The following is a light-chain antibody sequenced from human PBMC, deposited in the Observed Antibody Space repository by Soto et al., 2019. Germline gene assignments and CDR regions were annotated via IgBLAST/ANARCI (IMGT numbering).Light chain of an antibody. CDR1: QSLNSW. V-gene: IGKV1-5*03. J-gene: IGKJ2*01. CDR3: QQYNTYS. Sequence: DIPMTQSPSTLSASVGDRVSITCRASQSLNSWLAWYQQKPGKAPKLLIYKASTLESGVTSRFSGSGSGTEFTLTISSLQPDDFATYYCQQYNTYSFGQGTKLEI. CDR2: KAS.